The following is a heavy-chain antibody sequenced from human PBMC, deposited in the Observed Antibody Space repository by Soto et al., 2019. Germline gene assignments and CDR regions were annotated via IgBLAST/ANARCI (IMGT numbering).Heavy chain of an antibody. CDR3: ARYKSNYYYGMEV. CDR2: IYYSGIT. J-gene: IGHJ6*02. Sequence: SETRSLTCTVSGGSISSYYWSWIRQPPGKGLEWIGYIYYSGITNYNPSLKSRVTISVDTSKNQFSLKLSSVTAADTAVYYCARYKSNYYYGMEVWGQGTTVTVSS. V-gene: IGHV4-59*01. D-gene: IGHD1-20*01. CDR1: GGSISSYY.